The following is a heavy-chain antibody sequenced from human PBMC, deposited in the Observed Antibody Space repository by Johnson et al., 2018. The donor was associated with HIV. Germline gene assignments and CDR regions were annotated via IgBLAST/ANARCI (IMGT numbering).Heavy chain of an antibody. D-gene: IGHD3-3*01. J-gene: IGHJ3*02. CDR2: ISWNSGSI. V-gene: IGHV3-9*01. CDR3: AKDIRSGSGYYNDAFDI. CDR1: GFTFSNAW. Sequence: VHLVESGGGLIQPGGSLRLSCAASGFTFSNAWMSWVRQAPGKGLEWVSGISWNSGSIGYADSVKGRFTISRDNAKNSLYLQMNSLRAEDTALYYCAKDIRSGSGYYNDAFDIWGQGTMVTVSS.